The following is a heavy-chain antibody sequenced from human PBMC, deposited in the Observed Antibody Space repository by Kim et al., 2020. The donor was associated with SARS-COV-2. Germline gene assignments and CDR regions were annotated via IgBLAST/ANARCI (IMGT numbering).Heavy chain of an antibody. J-gene: IGHJ5*02. Sequence: ASVKVSCKASGYTFTGYYMHWVRQAPGQGLEWMGWINPNSGGTNYAQKFQGRVTMTRDTSISTAYMELSRLRSDDTAVYYCARDYSMVVTVITHWFDPWGQRTLVTVSS. CDR1: GYTFTGYY. CDR3: ARDYSMVVTVITHWFDP. CDR2: INPNSGGT. D-gene: IGHD2-21*02. V-gene: IGHV1-2*02.